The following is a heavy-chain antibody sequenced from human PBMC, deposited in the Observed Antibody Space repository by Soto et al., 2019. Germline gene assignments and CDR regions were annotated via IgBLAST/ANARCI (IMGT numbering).Heavy chain of an antibody. CDR2: IIPLFGTT. V-gene: IGHV1-69*01. J-gene: IGHJ6*02. CDR1: GGTFSNYV. CDR3: EIDVGSGEWSVV. D-gene: IGHD3-10*01. Sequence: QVQLVQSGTEVKKPGSSAKVSCKASGGTFSNYVISWVRQAPGQGLEWMGGIIPLFGTTDYAKKFQGRIAITADESATTVFMDWSSLRFEDTAGYFCEIDVGSGEWSVVWGQGTTVIVSS.